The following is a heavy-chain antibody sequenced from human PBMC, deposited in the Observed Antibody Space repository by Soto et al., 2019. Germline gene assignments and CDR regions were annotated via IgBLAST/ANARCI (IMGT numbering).Heavy chain of an antibody. CDR1: GGSISSGGYY. V-gene: IGHV4-31*01. D-gene: IGHD3-3*01. J-gene: IGHJ5*02. CDR2: IYYSGST. Sequence: PSETLSLTCTVSGGSISSGGYYWSWIRQHPGKGLEWIGYIYYSGSTYYNPSLKSQVTISVDTSKNQFSLKLSSVTAADTAVYYCARDLTNNWFDPWGQGTLVTVSS. CDR3: ARDLTNNWFDP.